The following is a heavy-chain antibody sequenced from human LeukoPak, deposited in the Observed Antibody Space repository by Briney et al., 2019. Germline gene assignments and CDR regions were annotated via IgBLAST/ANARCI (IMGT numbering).Heavy chain of an antibody. CDR2: INPSGGST. CDR1: GYTFTSYY. CDR3: ARDGAVRGAAGGFDP. D-gene: IGHD3-10*01. V-gene: IGHV1-46*01. J-gene: IGHJ5*02. Sequence: ASVNVSCKASGYTFTSYYMHWVRQAPGQGLEWMGIINPSGGSTSYAQKFQGRVTMTRDTSTSTVYMELSSLRSEDTAVYYCARDGAVRGAAGGFDPWGQGTLVTVSS.